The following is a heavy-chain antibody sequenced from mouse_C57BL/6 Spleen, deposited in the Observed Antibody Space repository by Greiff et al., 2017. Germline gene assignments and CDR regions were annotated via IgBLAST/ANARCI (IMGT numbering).Heavy chain of an antibody. CDR2: INPYNGGT. J-gene: IGHJ2*01. V-gene: IGHV1-19*01. CDR3: AREEPYGSSSY. D-gene: IGHD1-1*01. Sequence: VQLQQSGPVLVKPGASVKMSCKASGYTFTDYYMNWVKQSHGKSLEWIGVINPYNGGTSYNQKFKGKATLTVDKSSSTAYMELNSLTSEDSAVYYCAREEPYGSSSYWGQGTTLTVSS. CDR1: GYTFTDYY.